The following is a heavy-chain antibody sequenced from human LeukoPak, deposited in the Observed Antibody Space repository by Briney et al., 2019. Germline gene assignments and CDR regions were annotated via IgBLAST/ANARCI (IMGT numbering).Heavy chain of an antibody. CDR1: GGSISSSSYY. CDR3: ARQPMTVTTRYYYYYYMDV. D-gene: IGHD4-11*01. Sequence: SETLSLTCTVSGGSISSSSYYWGWIRQPPGKGLERIGSIYYSGSTYYNPSLKSRVTISVDTSKNQFSLKLSSVTAADTAVYYCARQPMTVTTRYYYYYYMDVWGKGTTVTVSS. J-gene: IGHJ6*03. CDR2: IYYSGST. V-gene: IGHV4-39*01.